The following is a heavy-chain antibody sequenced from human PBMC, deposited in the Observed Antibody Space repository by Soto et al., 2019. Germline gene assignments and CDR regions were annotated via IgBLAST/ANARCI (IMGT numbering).Heavy chain of an antibody. CDR1: GYTFTGYY. D-gene: IGHD6-13*01. CDR3: ASIEPIAAAGPIFDY. Sequence: ASVKVSCKASGYTFTGYYMHWVRQAPGQGLEWMGGIXPNXXGXXXXXKXXGRVTMTRDTSISTAYMELSRLRSDDTAVYYCASIEPIAAAGPIFDYWGQGTLVTVSS. V-gene: IGHV1-2*02. J-gene: IGHJ4*02. CDR2: IXPNXXGX.